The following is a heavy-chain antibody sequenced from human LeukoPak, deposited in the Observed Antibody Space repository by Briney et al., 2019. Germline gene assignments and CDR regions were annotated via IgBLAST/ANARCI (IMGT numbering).Heavy chain of an antibody. CDR1: GGTFSSSA. V-gene: IGHV1-69*05. J-gene: IGHJ4*02. CDR2: IIPIFGTA. D-gene: IGHD1-26*01. CDR3: ARVGGSYYELDY. Sequence: SVKVSCKASGGTFSSSAISWVRQAPGQGLEWMGGIIPIFGTANYAQKFQGRVTITTDESTSTAYMELSSLRSGDTAVYYCARVGGSYYELDYWGQGTLVTVSS.